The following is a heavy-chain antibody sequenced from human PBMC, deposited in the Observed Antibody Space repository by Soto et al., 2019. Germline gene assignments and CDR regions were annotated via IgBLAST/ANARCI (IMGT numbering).Heavy chain of an antibody. CDR3: AREWSISVAAHGY. J-gene: IGHJ4*02. CDR2: LSNNGINT. D-gene: IGHD6-19*01. CDR1: GFTFSTYT. V-gene: IGHV3-30-3*01. Sequence: QVELVESGGGVVQPGRSLRLSCAASGFTFSTYTMYWVRQAPGKGLEWVAGLSNNGINTYYADSVKGRFTMSRDNSKNTLYLEMNSLSPEDTAVYYCAREWSISVAAHGYWGQGTLVIVSS.